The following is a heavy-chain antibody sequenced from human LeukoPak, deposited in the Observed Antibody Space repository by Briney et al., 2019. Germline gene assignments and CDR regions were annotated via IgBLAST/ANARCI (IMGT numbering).Heavy chain of an antibody. Sequence: GGSLRLSCAASGFTFNNYGMHWVRQAPGKGLEWVAVISYDGRNKHYPDSVKGRFTISRDISTDTLWLQMDSLRTEDTAVYYCARGPLRGTAAAIDYWGQGTLVTVSS. V-gene: IGHV3-30*03. CDR3: ARGPLRGTAAAIDY. D-gene: IGHD2-2*01. J-gene: IGHJ4*02. CDR2: ISYDGRNK. CDR1: GFTFNNYG.